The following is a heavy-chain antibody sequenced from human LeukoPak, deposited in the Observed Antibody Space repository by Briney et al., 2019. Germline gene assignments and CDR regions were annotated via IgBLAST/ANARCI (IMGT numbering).Heavy chain of an antibody. CDR3: ARDCRVYGDYVDYFDY. CDR2: ISGSGGST. CDR1: GFTFSSYA. D-gene: IGHD4-17*01. V-gene: IGHV3-23*01. Sequence: GGSLRLSCAASGFTFSSYAMSWVRQAPGKGLEWVSAISGSGGSTYYADSVKGRFTISRDNAKNSLYLQMNSLRAEDTAVYYCARDCRVYGDYVDYFDYWGQGTLVTVSS. J-gene: IGHJ4*02.